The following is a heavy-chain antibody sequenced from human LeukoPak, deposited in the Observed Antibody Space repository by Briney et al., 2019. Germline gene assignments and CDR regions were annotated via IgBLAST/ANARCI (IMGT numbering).Heavy chain of an antibody. CDR2: INHSGST. J-gene: IGHJ4*02. V-gene: IGHV4-34*01. CDR1: GGSLSGYY. CDR3: VRHSRVVAFDY. Sequence: SETLSLTCAVYGGSLSGYYWSWIRQPPGKGLEWIGEINHSGSTNYNPSLKSRVTISVDTSKNQFSLKLSSVTAADTAVYYCVRHSRVVAFDYWGQGNLVTVSS. D-gene: IGHD2-15*01.